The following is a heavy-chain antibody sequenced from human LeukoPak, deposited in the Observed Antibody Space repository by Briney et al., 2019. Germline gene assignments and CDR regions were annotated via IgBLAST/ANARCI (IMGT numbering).Heavy chain of an antibody. CDR2: IYYSGST. J-gene: IGHJ4*02. CDR1: GGSISSYY. D-gene: IGHD3-10*01. CDR3: AIHYGSGTSIVY. Sequence: SETLSLTCTVSGGSISSYYWSWIRQPPGKGLEWIGYIYYSGSTNYNPSLKSRVTISVDTSKNQFSLKLSSVTAADAAVYYCAIHYGSGTSIVYWGQGTLVTVSS. V-gene: IGHV4-59*01.